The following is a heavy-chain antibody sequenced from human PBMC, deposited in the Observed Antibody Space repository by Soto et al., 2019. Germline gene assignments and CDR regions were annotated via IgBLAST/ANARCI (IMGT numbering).Heavy chain of an antibody. CDR2: ISSSSSYI. D-gene: IGHD1-26*01. CDR3: ASPGRGSYYPYYYYGMDV. CDR1: GFTFSSYS. V-gene: IGHV3-21*01. Sequence: LRLSCAASGFTFSSYSMNWVRQAPGKGLEWVSSISSSSSYIYYADSVKGRFTISRDNAKNSLYLQMNSLRAEDTAVYYCASPGRGSYYPYYYYGMDVWGQGTTVTVS. J-gene: IGHJ6*02.